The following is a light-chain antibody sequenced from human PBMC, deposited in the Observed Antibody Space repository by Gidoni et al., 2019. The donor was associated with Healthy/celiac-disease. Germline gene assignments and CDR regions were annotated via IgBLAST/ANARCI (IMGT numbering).Light chain of an antibody. J-gene: IGKJ4*01. V-gene: IGKV1-33*01. CDR1: QDISNY. CDR2: DAS. Sequence: DIKMTQSPPSLSASVGDRVTITCQASQDISNYLNWYQQKPGKAPKLLIYDASNLEAGVPSRFSGSGSGTDFTFTISSLQPEDIATYYCQQYDNLQLTFGGGTKVEIK. CDR3: QQYDNLQLT.